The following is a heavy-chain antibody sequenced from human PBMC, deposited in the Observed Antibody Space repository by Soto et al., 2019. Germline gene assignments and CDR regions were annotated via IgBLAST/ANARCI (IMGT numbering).Heavy chain of an antibody. J-gene: IGHJ4*02. CDR3: ARSSGDTEEQYYFDY. CDR2: ISGRGGST. V-gene: IGHV3-23*01. Sequence: EVQLLESGGGLVLPGGSLRLSCAASGFIFSDYSMSWVRQAPGKGLEWVSGISGRGGSTYYADSVKGRFTISRDSSRNTLFLQMNSLRAGDTALYFCARSSGDTEEQYYFDYWGQGTLVPVSS. D-gene: IGHD1-1*01. CDR1: GFIFSDYS.